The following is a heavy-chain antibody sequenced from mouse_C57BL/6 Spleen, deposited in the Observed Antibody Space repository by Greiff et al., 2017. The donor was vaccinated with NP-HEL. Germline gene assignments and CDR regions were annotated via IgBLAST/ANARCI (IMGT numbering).Heavy chain of an antibody. D-gene: IGHD1-1*01. V-gene: IGHV1-82*01. CDR2: IYPGDGDT. Sequence: QVQLKQSGPELVKPGASVKISCKASGYAFSSSWMNWVKQRPGKGLEWIGRIYPGDGDTNYNGKFKGKATLTADKSSSTAYMQLSSLTSEDSAVYFCAREAPIGDGSSPWYFDVWGTGTTVTVSS. CDR1: GYAFSSSW. CDR3: AREAPIGDGSSPWYFDV. J-gene: IGHJ1*03.